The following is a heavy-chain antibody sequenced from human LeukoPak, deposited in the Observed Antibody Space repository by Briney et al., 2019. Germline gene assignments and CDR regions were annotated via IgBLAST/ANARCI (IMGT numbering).Heavy chain of an antibody. CDR3: ARDEGATEFDY. CDR1: GFTFSSYW. Sequence: GGSLRLSCAASGFTFSSYWMHWVRQTPGKGLVWVSRIKSDGSTIYADSVKGRFTISRDNARNTLYLQMNSLRAEDTAVYYCARDEGATEFDYWGQGTLVTVSS. J-gene: IGHJ4*02. V-gene: IGHV3-74*01. D-gene: IGHD1-26*01. CDR2: IKSDGST.